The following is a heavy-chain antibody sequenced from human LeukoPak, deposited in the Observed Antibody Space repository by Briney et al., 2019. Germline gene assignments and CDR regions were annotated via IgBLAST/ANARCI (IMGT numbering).Heavy chain of an antibody. D-gene: IGHD2-21*02. J-gene: IGHJ6*03. V-gene: IGHV4-61*02. Sequence: SETLSLTCSVSGGSISSGRYYWTWIRQPAGKGLEWIGRLYTNDNTNYDPSLESRVSISVDTSKSQFYLQLTSVTAAGTAVYFCAKGVVTDDYYMDVWGKGITVIVSS. CDR1: GGSISSGRYY. CDR3: AKGVVTDDYYMDV. CDR2: LYTNDNT.